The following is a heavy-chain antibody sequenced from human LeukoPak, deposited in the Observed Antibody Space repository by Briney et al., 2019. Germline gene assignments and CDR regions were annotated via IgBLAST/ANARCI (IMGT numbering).Heavy chain of an antibody. J-gene: IGHJ3*02. D-gene: IGHD6-13*01. CDR1: GASISTYY. CDR3: ASSIAAAGPGLFDI. CDR2: IYYSGST. Sequence: SETLSLTCTVAGASISTYYWSWIRQPPGKGLEWIGYIYYSGSTNYNPSLKSRVTISVDTSKNQFSLKLSSVTAADTAVYYCASSIAAAGPGLFDIWGQGTMVTVSS. V-gene: IGHV4-59*08.